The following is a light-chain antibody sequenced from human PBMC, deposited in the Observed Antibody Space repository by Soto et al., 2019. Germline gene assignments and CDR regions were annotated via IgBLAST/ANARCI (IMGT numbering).Light chain of an antibody. CDR3: SSYTRSSSYV. CDR1: SSDVGGYNY. Sequence: QSALTQPASVSGSPGQSITISCTGTSSDVGGYNYVSWYQQHTGKAPKLMIYEVSNRPSEVSNRFSDSKSGNTASLTISGLQAEDEADYYCSSYTRSSSYVFGTGTKVTV. J-gene: IGLJ1*01. V-gene: IGLV2-14*01. CDR2: EVS.